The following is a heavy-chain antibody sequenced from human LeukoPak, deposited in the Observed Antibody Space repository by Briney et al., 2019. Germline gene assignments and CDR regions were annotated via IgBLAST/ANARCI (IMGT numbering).Heavy chain of an antibody. V-gene: IGHV1-8*01. Sequence: ASVKVSCKASGYTFTSYDINWVRQATGQGLEWMGWMNPNSGNTGYAQKFQGGVTMTRNTSISTAYMELSSLRSEDTAVYYCARDPNCSSTSCYANMDVWGKGTTVTVSS. CDR3: ARDPNCSSTSCYANMDV. D-gene: IGHD2-2*01. CDR2: MNPNSGNT. J-gene: IGHJ6*03. CDR1: GYTFTSYD.